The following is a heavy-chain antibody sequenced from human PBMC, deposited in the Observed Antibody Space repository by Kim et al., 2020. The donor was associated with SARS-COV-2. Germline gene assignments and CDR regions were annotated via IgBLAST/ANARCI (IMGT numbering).Heavy chain of an antibody. CDR3: ARDRRKGYFGSGIYYGMDV. CDR1: GFTFSDYY. D-gene: IGHD3-10*01. V-gene: IGHV3-11*06. J-gene: IGHJ6*02. Sequence: GGSLRLSCAASGFTFSDYYMNWIRQAPGKGLEWISNIRSSGDYTNYADSVKGRFTISRDNAKNLLYLQMDSLRAEDTAVYYCARDRRKGYFGSGIYYGMDVWGQGTTVTVSS. CDR2: IRSSGDYT.